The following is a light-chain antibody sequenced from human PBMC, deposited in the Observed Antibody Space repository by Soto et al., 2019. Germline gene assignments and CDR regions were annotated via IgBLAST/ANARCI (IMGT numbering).Light chain of an antibody. V-gene: IGLV2-14*01. CDR2: EVS. CDR1: SSDVGGYNY. J-gene: IGLJ3*02. Sequence: QSALTQPASVSGSPGQSITISCTGTSSDVGGYNYVSWFQQHPGKVPKLMIYEVSHRPSGVSDRFSGSKSGSTASLTISGLQAEDEADYYCTSFTNSYTWVFGGGTKLTGL. CDR3: TSFTNSYTWV.